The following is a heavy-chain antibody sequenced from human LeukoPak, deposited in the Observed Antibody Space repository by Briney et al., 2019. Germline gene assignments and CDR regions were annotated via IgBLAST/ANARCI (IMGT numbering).Heavy chain of an antibody. J-gene: IGHJ4*02. CDR3: AREEAGGRAGY. Sequence: SETLSLTCTVSGGSISSSSYYWGLIRQPPGKGLEWIGSIYYSGSTYYNPSLKSRVTISVDTSKNQFSLKLSSVTAADTAVYYCAREEAGGRAGYWGQGTLVTVSS. CDR1: GGSISSSSYY. V-gene: IGHV4-39*02. CDR2: IYYSGST. D-gene: IGHD3-16*01.